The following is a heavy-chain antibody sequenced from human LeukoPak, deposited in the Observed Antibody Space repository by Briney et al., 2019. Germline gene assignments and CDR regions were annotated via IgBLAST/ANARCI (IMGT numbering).Heavy chain of an antibody. V-gene: IGHV3-23*01. D-gene: IGHD3-16*01. CDR1: GFTFSSYA. Sequence: AGSLRLYCAASGFTFSSYAMSWLRQAPGKELEWVSAINGSGGSTDYADSVKGRFTISRDNSKNTLYLQMNSLRAEDRAVYYCAKDGHGQLISDYWGQGTLVTVSS. CDR2: INGSGGST. J-gene: IGHJ4*02. CDR3: AKDGHGQLISDY.